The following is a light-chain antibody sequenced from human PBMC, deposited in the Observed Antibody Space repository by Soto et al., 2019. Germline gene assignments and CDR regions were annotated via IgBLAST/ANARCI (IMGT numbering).Light chain of an antibody. CDR1: QTVSSNY. V-gene: IGKV3-20*01. CDR2: GAS. Sequence: EILLTQCPDTLSFSPGQRTTLSCMASQTVSSNYLAWCQQRPGQAPRLLIYGASTRAAGIPDRFSGSGSGTDFTLTITSLQSEDLAVYQCQQYDNWPRTFGPGTKVDIK. J-gene: IGKJ1*01. CDR3: QQYDNWPRT.